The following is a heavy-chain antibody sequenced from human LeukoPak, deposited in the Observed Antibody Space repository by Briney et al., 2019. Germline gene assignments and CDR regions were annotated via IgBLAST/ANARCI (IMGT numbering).Heavy chain of an antibody. CDR3: ARVGGVVAGGWFDP. V-gene: IGHV4-30-4*01. CDR2: IYYSGST. J-gene: IGHJ5*02. Sequence: SETLSLTCTVSGGSISSGDYYWSWIRQPPGKGLEWIGYIYYSGSTYYNPSLKGRVTISVDTSKNQFSLKLSSVTAADTAVYYCARVGGVVAGGWFDPWGQGTLVTVSS. D-gene: IGHD2-21*01. CDR1: GGSISSGDYY.